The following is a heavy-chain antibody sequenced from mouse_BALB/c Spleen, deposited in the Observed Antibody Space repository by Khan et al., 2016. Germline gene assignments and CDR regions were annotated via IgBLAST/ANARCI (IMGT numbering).Heavy chain of an antibody. V-gene: IGHV5-6-5*01. D-gene: IGHD2-1*01. CDR3: AREDYGNYGDYFDY. CDR1: GFTFSNYA. J-gene: IGHJ2*01. CDR2: ISSGGST. Sequence: EVELVESGGGLVKPGGSLKLSCAASGFTFSNYAMSWVRQTPEKRLEWVASISSGGSTYYPDSVKGRFTISRDNARNILNLQMSSLRSEDPAMYCCAREDYGNYGDYFDYWGQGTTLTVSS.